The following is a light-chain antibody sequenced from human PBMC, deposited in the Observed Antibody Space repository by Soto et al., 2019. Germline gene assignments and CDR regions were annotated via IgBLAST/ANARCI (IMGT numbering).Light chain of an antibody. CDR3: LQDYNYPLT. CDR1: QGIRND. V-gene: IGKV1-6*01. Sequence: AIQMTQSPSSLSASVGDRVTITCRASQGIRNDLGWYQQKPGKAPKLLIYAASSFQSGVPSRFSGRASGTDFTLTISSLKPEDFATNYCLQDYNYPLTFGQGTKVEIK. CDR2: AAS. J-gene: IGKJ1*01.